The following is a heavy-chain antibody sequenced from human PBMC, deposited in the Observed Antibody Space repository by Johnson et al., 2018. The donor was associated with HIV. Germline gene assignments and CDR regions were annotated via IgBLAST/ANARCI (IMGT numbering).Heavy chain of an antibody. CDR3: AKEDEWLRLGSAFDI. CDR1: GFTFSSYA. Sequence: QMQLVESGGGVVQPGRSLRLSCAASGFTFSSYAMHWVRQAPGKGLEWVAVISYDGSNKYYADSVKGRFTISRDNSKNTLYLQMNSLRAEDTAVYYCAKEDEWLRLGSAFDIWGHGTMVTVSS. J-gene: IGHJ3*02. CDR2: ISYDGSNK. V-gene: IGHV3-30-3*01. D-gene: IGHD5-12*01.